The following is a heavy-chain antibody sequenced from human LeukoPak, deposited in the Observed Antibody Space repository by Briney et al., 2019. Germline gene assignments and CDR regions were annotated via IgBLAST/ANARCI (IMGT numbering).Heavy chain of an antibody. D-gene: IGHD6-13*01. V-gene: IGHV4-4*07. CDR3: ARSARDSSSWFFDY. CDR2: IYTSGST. J-gene: IGHJ4*02. Sequence: PSETLSLTCIVSGGSISSYYWSWIRQPAGKGLEWIGRIYTSGSTNYNPSLKSRVTMSVDTSKNQFSLKLSSVTAADTAVYYCARSARDSSSWFFDYWGQGTLVTVSS. CDR1: GGSISSYY.